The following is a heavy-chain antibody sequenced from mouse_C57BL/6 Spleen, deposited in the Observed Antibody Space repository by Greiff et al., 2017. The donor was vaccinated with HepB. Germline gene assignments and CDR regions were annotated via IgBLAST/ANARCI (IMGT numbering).Heavy chain of an antibody. CDR1: GYTFTSYW. D-gene: IGHD2-3*01. CDR3: ARDGPWFAY. Sequence: VQLQQPGAELVKPGASVKMSCKASGYTFTSYWITWVKQRPGQGLEWIGDIYPGSGSTNYNEKFKSKATLTGDTSSSTAYMQLSSLTSEDSAVYYCARDGPWFAYWGQGTLVTVSA. V-gene: IGHV1-55*01. CDR2: IYPGSGST. J-gene: IGHJ3*01.